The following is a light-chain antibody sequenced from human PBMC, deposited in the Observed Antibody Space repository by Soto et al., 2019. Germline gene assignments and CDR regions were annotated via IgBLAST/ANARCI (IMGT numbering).Light chain of an antibody. CDR1: QTVSISD. J-gene: IGKJ2*01. CDR2: GAS. V-gene: IGKV3-20*01. Sequence: EIVLTQSPGTLSLSPGERATLSCRASQTVSISDLAWYQQKPGQAPSLLVYGASSRATGTPDRFRSSGSGTDVTLTISRLEPEDFAVYYCQQYGSSPRTFGQGNKVEIK. CDR3: QQYGSSPRT.